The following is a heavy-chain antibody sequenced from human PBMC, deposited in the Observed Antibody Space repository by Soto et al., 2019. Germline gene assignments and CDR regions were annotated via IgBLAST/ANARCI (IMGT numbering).Heavy chain of an antibody. CDR3: ARVTSMVRGVIDNWFDP. J-gene: IGHJ5*02. D-gene: IGHD3-10*01. CDR1: GGTFSSYA. CDR2: IIPMYGPA. V-gene: IGHV1-69*01. Sequence: QVPLVQSGAEVKKPGSSVTVSCKASGGTFSSYAIHWVRQAPGQGLEWMGGIIPMYGPAKYAQRFQGRVTITADESTTTVYMALTSLTSQDTAVYYCARVTSMVRGVIDNWFDPWGHGTLVTVS.